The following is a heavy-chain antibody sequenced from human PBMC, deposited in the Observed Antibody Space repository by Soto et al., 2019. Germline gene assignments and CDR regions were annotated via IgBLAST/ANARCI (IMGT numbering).Heavy chain of an antibody. D-gene: IGHD2-8*01. J-gene: IGHJ3*02. CDR3: ARSLVNGTYEAFDI. CDR2: IYPGDSDT. V-gene: IGHV5-51*03. Sequence: EVYLAQSGAEVKKPGESLKISGKGSVYNFNPYWIGWVRQIPGKGLGWMGVIYPGDSDTRYSPALQGQATISADKSSSAAYLQRSSLQASDTAMYYCARSLVNGTYEAFDIWGQGPMFTVSS. CDR1: VYNFNPYW.